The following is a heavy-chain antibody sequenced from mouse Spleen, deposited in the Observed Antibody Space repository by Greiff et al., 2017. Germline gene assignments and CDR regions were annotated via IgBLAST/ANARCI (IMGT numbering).Heavy chain of an antibody. J-gene: IGHJ4*01. CDR2: INPNNGGT. CDR3: ARSYYGPYAMDY. CDR1: GYTFTDYY. Sequence: EVQLQQSGPELVKPGASVKISCKASGYTFTDYYMNWVKQSHGKSLEWIGDINPNNGGTSYNQKFKGKATLTVDKSSSTAYMELRSLTSEDSAVYYCARSYYGPYAMDYWGQGTSVTVSS. V-gene: IGHV1-26*01. D-gene: IGHD1-2*01.